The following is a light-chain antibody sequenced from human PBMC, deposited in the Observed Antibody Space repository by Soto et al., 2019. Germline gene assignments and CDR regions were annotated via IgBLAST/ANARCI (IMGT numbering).Light chain of an antibody. Sequence: EIVLTQSPATLSVSPGERVILSCRASQSLRSSLAWYQQKPGQAPRLLIYDASTRATGIPARFSGSGSGTDFTLTISGLQSEDFAVYYCQQYNTWPLTFGGGTKVDIK. CDR3: QQYNTWPLT. V-gene: IGKV3-15*01. CDR2: DAS. J-gene: IGKJ4*01. CDR1: QSLRSS.